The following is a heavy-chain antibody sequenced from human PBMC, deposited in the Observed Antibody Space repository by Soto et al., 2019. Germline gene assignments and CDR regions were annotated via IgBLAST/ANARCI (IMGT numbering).Heavy chain of an antibody. J-gene: IGHJ4*02. D-gene: IGHD3-22*01. CDR1: GFTFSSYG. V-gene: IGHV3-30*18. CDR3: AKVPAPHDSSGYYSDY. CDR2: ISYDGSNK. Sequence: GGSLRLSCAASGFTFSSYGMHWVRQAPGKGLEWVAVISYDGSNKYYADSVKGRFTISRDNSKNTLYLQMNSLRAEDTAVYYCAKVPAPHDSSGYYSDYWGQGTLVTVSS.